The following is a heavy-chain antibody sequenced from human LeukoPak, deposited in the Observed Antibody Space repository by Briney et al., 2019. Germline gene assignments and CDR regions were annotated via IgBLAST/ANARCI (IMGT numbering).Heavy chain of an antibody. Sequence: SVTVSCKASGGTFSSYAISWVRQAPGQGLEWMGGIIPIFGSANYAQKFQGRVTITADKSTSTAYMELSSLRSEDTAVYYCARGRGITGTIHYYYYMDVWGKGTTVTVSS. CDR2: IIPIFGSA. V-gene: IGHV1-69*06. J-gene: IGHJ6*03. CDR1: GGTFSSYA. CDR3: ARGRGITGTIHYYYYMDV. D-gene: IGHD1-7*01.